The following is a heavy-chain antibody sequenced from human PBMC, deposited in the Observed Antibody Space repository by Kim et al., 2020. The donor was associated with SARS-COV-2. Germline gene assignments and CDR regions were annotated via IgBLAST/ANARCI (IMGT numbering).Heavy chain of an antibody. CDR3: TRVNPIAGGWYDAFDI. J-gene: IGHJ3*02. V-gene: IGHV3-73*01. CDR1: GFTLSGST. D-gene: IGHD6-19*01. CDR2: IRSKANSYAT. Sequence: GGSLRLSCTASGFTLSGSTVHWFRQASGKGLEWVGRIRSKANSYATAYAASVKNRFTISRDDSKNTAYLQMNSLKTEDTAVYYCTRVNPIAGGWYDAFDIWGQGTMVTVSS.